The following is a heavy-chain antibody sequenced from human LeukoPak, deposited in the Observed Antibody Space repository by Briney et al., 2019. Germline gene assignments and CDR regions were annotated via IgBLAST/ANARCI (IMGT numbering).Heavy chain of an antibody. CDR2: INGDGSSA. CDR1: GFTFRGYW. V-gene: IGHV3-74*03. D-gene: IGHD2-2*01. Sequence: GGSLRLSCAGSGFTFRGYWIHWVRQVPGKGLVWVSRINGDGSSATYADSVKGRFTISRDDAKNTVYLQMNNLRAEDTAVYYCARDQYYQLLLWGQGSLVTVSP. J-gene: IGHJ4*02. CDR3: ARDQYYQLLL.